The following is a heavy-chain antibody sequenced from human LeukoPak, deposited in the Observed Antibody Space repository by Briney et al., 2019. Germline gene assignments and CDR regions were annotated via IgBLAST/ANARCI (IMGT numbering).Heavy chain of an antibody. CDR3: TRDKGPYSSGWYWRDY. CDR1: GFTFSSYG. CDR2: IRSKAYGGTT. J-gene: IGHJ4*02. Sequence: GGSLRLSCAASGFTFSSYGMHWVRRAPGKGWEGVGFIRSKAYGGTTEYAASVKGRFTISRDDSKSIAYLQMNSLKTEDTAVYYCTRDKGPYSSGWYWRDYWGQGTLVTVSS. V-gene: IGHV3-49*04. D-gene: IGHD6-19*01.